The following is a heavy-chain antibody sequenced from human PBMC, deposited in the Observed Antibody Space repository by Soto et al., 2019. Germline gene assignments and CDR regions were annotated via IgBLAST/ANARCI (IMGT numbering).Heavy chain of an antibody. V-gene: IGHV5-10-1*01. CDR2: IDPSDSYT. D-gene: IGHD6-6*01. CDR1: GYSFTSYW. CDR3: ARYSSSSRYDGTDV. J-gene: IGHJ6*02. Sequence: GQSLKISCERPGYSFTSYWISWVRQIPGKGLEWMGRIDPSDSYTNHSPSFQGHVTISADKSISTAYLQWSSLKASDTAMYYCARYSSSSRYDGTDVWGQGTTVTVSS.